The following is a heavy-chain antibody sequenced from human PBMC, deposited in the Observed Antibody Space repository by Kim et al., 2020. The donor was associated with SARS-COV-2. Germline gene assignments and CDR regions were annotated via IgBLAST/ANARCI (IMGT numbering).Heavy chain of an antibody. D-gene: IGHD6-13*01. CDR2: IIPIFGTA. CDR3: ARAGYSSTNYYYYYGMDV. V-gene: IGHV1-69*13. J-gene: IGHJ6*02. CDR1: GGTFSSYA. Sequence: SVKVSCKASGGTFSSYAISWVRQAPGQGLEWMGGIIPIFGTANYAQKFQGRVTITADESTGTAYMELSSLRSEDTAVYYCARAGYSSTNYYYYYGMDVWGQGTTVTVSS.